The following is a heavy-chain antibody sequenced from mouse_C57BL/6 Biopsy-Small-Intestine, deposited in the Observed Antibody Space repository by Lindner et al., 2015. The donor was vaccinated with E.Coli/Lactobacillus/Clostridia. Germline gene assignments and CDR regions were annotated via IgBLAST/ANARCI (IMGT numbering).Heavy chain of an antibody. V-gene: IGHV1-62-3*01. J-gene: IGHJ2*01. CDR1: GYTFISYW. CDR3: ASLTGTKGCFDY. D-gene: IGHD4-1*01. Sequence: VQLQESGAELVKSGASVKLSCKASGYTFISYWMYWVKQRPGRGLEWIGRIDPNSGGTKYNEKFKSKATLTVDKPSSTAYMQLSSLTSEDSAVYYCASLTGTKGCFDYWGQGTTLTVSS. CDR2: IDPNSGGT.